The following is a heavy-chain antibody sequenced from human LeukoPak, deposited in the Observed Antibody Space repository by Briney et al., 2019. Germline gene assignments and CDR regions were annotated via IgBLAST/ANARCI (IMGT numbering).Heavy chain of an antibody. CDR1: GFTFSSYA. J-gene: IGHJ5*02. Sequence: AGGSLRLSCAASGFTFSSYAMSWVRQAPGKGLEWVSAISGSGGSTYYADSVKGRFTISRDNAKNSLYLQMNSLRDEDTAVYYCARNPSCHSRNWFDPWGQGTLVTVSS. D-gene: IGHD2-2*01. CDR3: ARNPSCHSRNWFDP. V-gene: IGHV3-23*01. CDR2: ISGSGGST.